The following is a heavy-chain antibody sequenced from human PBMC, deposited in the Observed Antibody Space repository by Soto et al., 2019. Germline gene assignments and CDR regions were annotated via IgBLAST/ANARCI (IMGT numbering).Heavy chain of an antibody. CDR1: GGSISSGGYS. CDR2: IYHSGST. J-gene: IGHJ5*02. CDR3: ARTESGTFDP. Sequence: QLQLQESGSGLVKPPQTLSLTSAVSGGSISSGGYSWSWIRQPPGKGPEWIGYIYHSGSTYYNPSLKSRVTISVYRSKNQFSLKLSSVTAADTAVYYCARTESGTFDPWGQGTLVTVSS. D-gene: IGHD1-7*01. V-gene: IGHV4-30-2*01.